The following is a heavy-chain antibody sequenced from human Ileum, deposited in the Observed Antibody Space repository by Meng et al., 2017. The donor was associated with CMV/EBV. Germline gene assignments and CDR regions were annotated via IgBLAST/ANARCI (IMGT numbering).Heavy chain of an antibody. D-gene: IGHD3-10*01. CDR3: AKVPSRGPGIMGFDT. J-gene: IGHJ5*02. CDR2: IYYSGST. Sequence: QVQLPESGRGLVTPSEPLSLTCTVTGGSISMGTYYWAWIRQSPGKGLEWIGSIYYSGSTYDNPSLKSRVTMSVDTFKNQFSLKLTSVTAADTAVYYCAKVPSRGPGIMGFDTWGQGILVTVSS. CDR1: GGSISMGTYY. V-gene: IGHV4-39*07.